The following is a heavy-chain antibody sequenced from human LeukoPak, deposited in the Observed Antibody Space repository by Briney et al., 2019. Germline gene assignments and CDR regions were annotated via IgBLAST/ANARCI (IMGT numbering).Heavy chain of an antibody. Sequence: GGSLRLSCAGSGFTFSTYSMNWVRQAPGKGLEWVSYISSSSSTIYYADSVKGRFTISRDNAKNSLYLQMNSLRAEDTAVYYCARGSTYYDSSGQVPFDYWGQGTLVTVSS. CDR3: ARGSTYYDSSGQVPFDY. CDR1: GFTFSTYS. V-gene: IGHV3-48*01. D-gene: IGHD3-22*01. CDR2: ISSSSSTI. J-gene: IGHJ4*02.